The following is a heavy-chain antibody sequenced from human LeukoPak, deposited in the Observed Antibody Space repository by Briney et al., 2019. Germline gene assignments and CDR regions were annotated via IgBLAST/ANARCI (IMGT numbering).Heavy chain of an antibody. V-gene: IGHV3-23*01. CDR1: GFTFSSYA. CDR3: AKGRNVLRYPYGMDV. D-gene: IGHD3-9*01. J-gene: IGHJ6*02. CDR2: ISASGGST. Sequence: GGSLRLSCAASGFTFSSYAMSWVRQAPGKGLEWVSAISASGGSTYYADSVKGRFTISRDNTKNTLYLQMNSLRAEDTAVYYCAKGRNVLRYPYGMDVWGQGTTVTVSS.